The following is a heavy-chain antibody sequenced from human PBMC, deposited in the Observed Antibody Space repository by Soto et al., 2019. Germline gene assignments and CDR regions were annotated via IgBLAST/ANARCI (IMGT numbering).Heavy chain of an antibody. V-gene: IGHV4-30-4*01. J-gene: IGHJ6*02. CDR3: ARKSAGRTVRMDV. D-gene: IGHD2-21*02. Sequence: PSETLSLTCTVSGGSISSDDYYWNWIRQTPGKGLEWIGFIYYSGTTYYNPSLKSRVSISLDMSKNQFSLKLTSVTAADTAVYYCARKSAGRTVRMDVWGQGTTVTVSS. CDR1: GGSISSDDYY. CDR2: IYYSGTT.